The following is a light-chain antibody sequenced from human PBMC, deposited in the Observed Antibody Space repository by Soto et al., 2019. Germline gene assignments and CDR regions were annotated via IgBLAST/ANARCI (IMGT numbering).Light chain of an antibody. Sequence: EIVMTQSPATLSVSPGERPTLSCRASQSVSSNLAWYQQKPGQAPRLLIYDASTRAPGIPARFSGSGSATEFTLTISSLQSEDFAVYYCQQYSKWPLTFGGGTKVDI. CDR3: QQYSKWPLT. CDR1: QSVSSN. J-gene: IGKJ4*01. V-gene: IGKV3-15*01. CDR2: DAS.